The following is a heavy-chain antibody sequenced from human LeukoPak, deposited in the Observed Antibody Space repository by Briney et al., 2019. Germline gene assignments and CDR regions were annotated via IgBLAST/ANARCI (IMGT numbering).Heavy chain of an antibody. CDR1: GFTFSSYA. CDR2: ISFDGSNK. CDR3: ARGYASTSQLDP. V-gene: IGHV3-30*03. D-gene: IGHD6-13*01. Sequence: GRSLRLSCAASGFTFSSYAMHWVRQAPGKGLEWVAVISFDGSNKYYADSVKGRFTISRDNSKYTLYLQVSAEDTAIYYCARGYASTSQLDPWGQGTLVTVSS. J-gene: IGHJ5*02.